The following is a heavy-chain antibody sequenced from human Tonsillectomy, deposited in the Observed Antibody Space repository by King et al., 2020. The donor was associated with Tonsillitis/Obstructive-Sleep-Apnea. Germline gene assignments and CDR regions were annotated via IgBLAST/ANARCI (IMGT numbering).Heavy chain of an antibody. D-gene: IGHD3-22*01. J-gene: IGHJ5*02. CDR1: GFTFSSYE. CDR2: ISSSGSTI. Sequence: VQLVESGGGLVQPGGSLRLSCAASGFTFSSYEMNWVRQAPGKGLEWVSYISSSGSTIYYADSVKGRFTISRDNAKNSLYLQMNSLRAEDTAVYYCAHPLPLSYYDSSGYYENWCDPWGQGTLVTVSS. V-gene: IGHV3-48*03. CDR3: AHPLPLSYYDSSGYYENWCDP.